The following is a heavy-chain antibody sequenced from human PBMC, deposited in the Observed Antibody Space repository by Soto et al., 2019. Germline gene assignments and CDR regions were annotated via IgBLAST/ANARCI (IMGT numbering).Heavy chain of an antibody. V-gene: IGHV4-30-4*01. CDR2: IYNGGST. J-gene: IGHJ4*02. D-gene: IGHD3-3*01. CDR1: GDSVSSVGFH. CDR3: ARAPVGLDTISYFDY. Sequence: TLSLTCTVSGDSVSSVGFHWAWLRRPPGKGLEWIGYIYNGGSTYYRPSLESRMHMSLDATRSHYSLRLTSVTAADTAVYFCARAPVGLDTISYFDYWGQGKLVTVSS.